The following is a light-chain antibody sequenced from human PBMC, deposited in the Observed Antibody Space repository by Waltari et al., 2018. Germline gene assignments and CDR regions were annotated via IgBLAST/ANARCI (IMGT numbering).Light chain of an antibody. CDR1: QTVITY. CDR3: QQRYDWPPWT. V-gene: IGKV3-11*01. Sequence: EIVLTQSPATLSLSPGERATLSCRASQTVITYLAWYQQKPGQAPRLLISDASNRVPGIPARVSGSGAGTDFTLTISSLEPEDFAVYYCQQRYDWPPWTFGQGTKVELK. J-gene: IGKJ1*01. CDR2: DAS.